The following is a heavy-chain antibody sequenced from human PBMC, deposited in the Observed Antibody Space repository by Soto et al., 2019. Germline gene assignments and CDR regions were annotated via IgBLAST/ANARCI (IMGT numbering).Heavy chain of an antibody. J-gene: IGHJ6*02. CDR3: AREGQITVTRYYYYGMVD. CDR1: GGSINSYY. D-gene: IGHD3-10*01. V-gene: IGHV4-59*12. CDR2: IHYSGNT. Sequence: SETLSLTCDVSGGSINSYYWSWIRQSPEKGLEWIGYIHYSGNTVYNPSVKSRVTISADTSRNQFSLKLKSVTATDTAVYYCAREGQITVTRYYYYGMVDWGQGTTVTVPS.